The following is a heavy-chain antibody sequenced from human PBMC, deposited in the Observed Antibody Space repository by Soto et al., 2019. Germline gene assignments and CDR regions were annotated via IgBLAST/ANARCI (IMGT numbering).Heavy chain of an antibody. V-gene: IGHV1-18*01. D-gene: IGHD3-22*01. J-gene: IGHJ4*02. CDR1: GYTFTSYG. CDR2: ISAYNGNT. Sequence: ASVKVSCKASGYTFTSYGISWVRQAPGQGLEWMGWISAYNGNTNYAQKLQGRVTMTTDTSTSTAYMELRSLRSDDTAVYYCARDWGSPRDYYDSSGYFDYWGQGTLVTVSS. CDR3: ARDWGSPRDYYDSSGYFDY.